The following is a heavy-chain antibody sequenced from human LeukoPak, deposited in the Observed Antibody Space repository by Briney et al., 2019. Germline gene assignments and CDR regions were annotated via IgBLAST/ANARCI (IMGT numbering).Heavy chain of an antibody. D-gene: IGHD2-2*01. J-gene: IGHJ6*03. V-gene: IGHV4-34*01. Sequence: SETLSLTCALYGGSFSGYHWTWIRQPPGKGLEWIGEITYTGNTNYNPSLKSRVTISADTSKTQFSLKLTSVTAADTAVYYCARGNLVVVAAANRAHSYMDVWAKGTTVTVSS. CDR2: ITYTGNT. CDR1: GGSFSGYH. CDR3: ARGNLVVVAAANRAHSYMDV.